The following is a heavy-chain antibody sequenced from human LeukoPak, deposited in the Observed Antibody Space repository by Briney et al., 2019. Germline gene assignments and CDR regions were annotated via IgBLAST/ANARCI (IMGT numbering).Heavy chain of an antibody. CDR2: IYTSGST. D-gene: IGHD6-19*01. CDR3: ARVVAGIIPRTDY. CDR1: GGSISSSSYY. J-gene: IGHJ4*02. Sequence: SETLSLTCTVSGGSISSSSYYWGWIRQPPGKGLEWIGRIYTSGSTNYNPSLKSRVTMSVDTSKNQFSLKLSPVTAADTAVYYCARVVAGIIPRTDYWGQGTLVTVSS. V-gene: IGHV4-61*05.